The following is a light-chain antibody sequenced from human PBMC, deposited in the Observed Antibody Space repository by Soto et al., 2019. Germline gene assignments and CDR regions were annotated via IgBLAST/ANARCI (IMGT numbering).Light chain of an antibody. J-gene: IGKJ1*01. CDR3: QQYTTYWT. Sequence: IHTTRSPSTLSASLGDIVTITFRASHCISRWFAWYQQRPLKAPKLLIYDASTLHSGVSSRFSGSGSGKEFTLTISSLQPNDSANYYCQQYTTYWTFGQGTKVDIK. V-gene: IGKV1-5*01. CDR1: HCISRW. CDR2: DAS.